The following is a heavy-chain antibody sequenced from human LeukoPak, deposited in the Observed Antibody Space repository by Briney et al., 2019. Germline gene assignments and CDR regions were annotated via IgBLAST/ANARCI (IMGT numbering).Heavy chain of an antibody. V-gene: IGHV4-39*01. D-gene: IGHD2-21*02. CDR2: FYYRGNT. Sequence: SETLSLTCSVSGGSVTNSSGYYWAWIRQPPGKGLEWIGSFYYRGNTYYNLSLESRLTISVDTSKDQFSLKMSSVTATDTAIYYCARRRGDPGAFDIWGQGTQVTVSS. CDR1: GGSVTNSSGYY. CDR3: ARRRGDPGAFDI. J-gene: IGHJ3*02.